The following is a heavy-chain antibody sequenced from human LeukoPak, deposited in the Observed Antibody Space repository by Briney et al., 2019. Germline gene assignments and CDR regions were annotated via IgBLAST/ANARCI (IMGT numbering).Heavy chain of an antibody. CDR2: INPNSGGT. CDR1: GYTFTGYY. D-gene: IGHD6-19*01. J-gene: IGHJ6*02. Sequence: ASVKVSCKASGYTFTGYYMHWVRQAPGQGLEWMGWINPNSGGTNYAQKFQGWVTMTRDTSISTAYMELSRLRSDDTAVYYCARKGIAVAGTGYYGMDVWGQGTTVTVSS. CDR3: ARKGIAVAGTGYYGMDV. V-gene: IGHV1-2*04.